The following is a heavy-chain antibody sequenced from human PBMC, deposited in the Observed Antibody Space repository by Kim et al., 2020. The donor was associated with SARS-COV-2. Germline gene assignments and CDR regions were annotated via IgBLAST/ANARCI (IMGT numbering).Heavy chain of an antibody. V-gene: IGHV4-34*01. CDR1: GGSFSGYY. J-gene: IGHJ6*02. CDR2: INHSGST. CDR3: ARGPGATNYYYYYGMDV. D-gene: IGHD1-26*01. Sequence: SETLSLTCAVYGGSFSGYYWSWIRQPPGKGLEWIGEINHSGSTNYNPSLKSRVTISVDTSKNQFSLKLSSVTAADTAVYYCARGPGATNYYYYYGMDVWGQGTTVTVSS.